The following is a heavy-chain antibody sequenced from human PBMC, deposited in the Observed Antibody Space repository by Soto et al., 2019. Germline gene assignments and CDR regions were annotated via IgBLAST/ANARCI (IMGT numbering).Heavy chain of an antibody. J-gene: IGHJ4*02. CDR3: ARVAX. Sequence: GGSLRLSCEASGFTFSRVSMNWVRQVPGKGLEWVSSISSASSETLYADSVKGRFIISRDNAQNSLFLKMNTLRPEDSAIYYCARVAXWGPGTQVTVSX. CDR1: GFTFSRVS. CDR2: ISSASSET. V-gene: IGHV3-21*01.